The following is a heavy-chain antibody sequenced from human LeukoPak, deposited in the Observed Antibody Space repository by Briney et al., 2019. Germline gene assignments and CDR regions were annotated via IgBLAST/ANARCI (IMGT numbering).Heavy chain of an antibody. D-gene: IGHD1-26*01. J-gene: IGHJ4*02. Sequence: GGSLRLSCAASGFTFSSYGMHWVRQAPGKGLEWVAVISYDGSNKYYADSVKGRFTISRDNSKNTLYLQMNGLRAEDTAVYYCAKVKGKWELLYYFDYWGQGTLVTVSS. CDR2: ISYDGSNK. V-gene: IGHV3-30*18. CDR1: GFTFSSYG. CDR3: AKVKGKWELLYYFDY.